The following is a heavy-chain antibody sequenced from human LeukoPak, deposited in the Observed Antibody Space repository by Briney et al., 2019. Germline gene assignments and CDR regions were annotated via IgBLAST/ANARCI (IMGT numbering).Heavy chain of an antibody. CDR2: INSDGSST. CDR3: AREGYSSGWYEPYDY. CDR1: GFTFSSYW. J-gene: IGHJ4*02. V-gene: IGHV3-74*01. D-gene: IGHD6-19*01. Sequence: GGSLRLSCAASGFTFSSYWMHWVRQAPGKGLMWVSRINSDGSSTSYADSVKGRFTISRDNAKNTLYLQMNSLRAEDTAVYYCAREGYSSGWYEPYDYWGQGTLVTVSS.